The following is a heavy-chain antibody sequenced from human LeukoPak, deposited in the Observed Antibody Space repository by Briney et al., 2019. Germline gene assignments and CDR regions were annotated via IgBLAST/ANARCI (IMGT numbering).Heavy chain of an antibody. Sequence: ASVKVSCKASGYSFTSNVISWVRQAPGQGLEWMGWISAYNGNTNYAQKLQGRVTMTTDTSTSTAYMELRSLRSDDTAVYYCARRISEGSSHYWGQGTLVTVSS. CDR1: GYSFTSNV. D-gene: IGHD2-2*01. V-gene: IGHV1-18*01. CDR3: ARRISEGSSHY. J-gene: IGHJ4*02. CDR2: ISAYNGNT.